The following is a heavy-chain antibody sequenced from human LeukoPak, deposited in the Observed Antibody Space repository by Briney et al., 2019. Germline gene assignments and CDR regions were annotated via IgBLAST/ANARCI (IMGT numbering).Heavy chain of an antibody. J-gene: IGHJ2*01. CDR1: GYTFTNYG. CDR3: ATVHYDFWSGYYTGWYFDL. D-gene: IGHD3-3*01. CDR2: VSTYNDNT. V-gene: IGHV1-18*01. Sequence: ASVKVSCKASGYTFTNYGISWVRLAPGQGLEWVGWVSTYNDNTQYTQKLQGRVTMTTDTSTNTAYMGLRSLRSEDTAVYYCATVHYDFWSGYYTGWYFDLWGRGTLVTVSS.